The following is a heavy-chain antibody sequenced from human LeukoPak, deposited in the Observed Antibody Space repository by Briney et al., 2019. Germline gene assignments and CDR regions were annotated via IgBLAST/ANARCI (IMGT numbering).Heavy chain of an antibody. J-gene: IGHJ5*02. Sequence: ASVKVSCKASGYTFTGNLIHWVRQAPGQGLEWMGWIDPDTGGTHYAQKFRDRVTVTSDTAIGTAYMELNMLTSDDTAVYFCAREVQGFDTWGQGTLVTVSS. V-gene: IGHV1-2*02. CDR2: IDPDTGGT. CDR3: AREVQGFDT. D-gene: IGHD1-1*01. CDR1: GYTFTGNL.